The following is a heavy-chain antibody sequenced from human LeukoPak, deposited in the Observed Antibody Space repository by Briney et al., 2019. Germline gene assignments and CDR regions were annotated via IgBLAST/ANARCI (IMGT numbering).Heavy chain of an antibody. D-gene: IGHD3-10*01. J-gene: IGHJ4*02. CDR3: AKSIGDRGDY. CDR1: GFTFSSYR. Sequence: GGSLRLSCADSGFTFSSYRMNWVRQAPGKGLEWVSSISSTSSDIYYADSVKGRFTISRDNSKKTLYMQMSSLRAEDTAVYYCAKSIGDRGDYWGQGTLVTVSS. V-gene: IGHV3-21*04. CDR2: ISSTSSDI.